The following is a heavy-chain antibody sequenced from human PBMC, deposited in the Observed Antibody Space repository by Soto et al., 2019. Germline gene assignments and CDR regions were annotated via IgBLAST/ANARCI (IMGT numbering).Heavy chain of an antibody. V-gene: IGHV3-15*01. D-gene: IGHD2-2*01. CDR2: IKSITDGGTT. CDR1: RTTFSKAC. J-gene: IGHJ6*02. Sequence: GGSLRLSCAAYRTTFSKACITCVRNAPWEGLEWVGRIKSITDGGTTDYAAPVKGRFTISRDDSKDTLYLQMNNLRTEDTAVYHCTTDSADIVVVPATFGMDVLVQGTTVTVSS. CDR3: TTDSADIVVVPATFGMDV.